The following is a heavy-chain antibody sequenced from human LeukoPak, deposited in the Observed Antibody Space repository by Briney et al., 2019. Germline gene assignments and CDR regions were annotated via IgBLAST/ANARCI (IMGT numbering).Heavy chain of an antibody. CDR3: ARVGYSSRGGVFDY. CDR1: GGTFNSYP. Sequence: SVKVSCKASGGTFNSYPISWVRQAPGQGLEWMGGIIPIFGTANYAQKFQGRVTITADKSTSTAYMELSSLRSEDTAVYYCARVGYSSRGGVFDYWGQGTLVTVSS. D-gene: IGHD6-13*01. V-gene: IGHV1-69*06. CDR2: IIPIFGTA. J-gene: IGHJ4*02.